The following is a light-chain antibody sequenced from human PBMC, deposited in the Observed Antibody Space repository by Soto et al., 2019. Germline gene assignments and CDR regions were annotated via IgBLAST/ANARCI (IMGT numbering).Light chain of an antibody. CDR2: GNS. V-gene: IGLV1-40*01. J-gene: IGLJ2*01. CDR1: SSNIGAGYD. CDR3: QSYDSSLSVV. Sequence: QSVLTQPPSVSGAPGQRVTISCTGSSSNIGAGYDVHWYQKFPGTAPKFLIYGNSNRPSGVPDRFSGSKSGTPASLAITGLQAEDEADYYCQSYDSSLSVVFGGGTKLTVL.